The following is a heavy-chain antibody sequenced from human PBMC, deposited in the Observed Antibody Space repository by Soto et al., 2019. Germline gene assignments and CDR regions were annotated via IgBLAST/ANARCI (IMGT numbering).Heavy chain of an antibody. V-gene: IGHV1-2*04. J-gene: IGHJ6*03. CDR1: GYTVTGYY. D-gene: IGHD3-10*01. CDR3: ARGGVRGVHYYYMDV. Sequence: ASVKGSCKASGYTVTGYYIHWVRQAPGQGLEWMGWINPNSGGTNYAQKFQGWVTMTRDTSISTAYMELSRLRSDDTAVYYCARGGVRGVHYYYMDVWGKGTTVTVSS. CDR2: INPNSGGT.